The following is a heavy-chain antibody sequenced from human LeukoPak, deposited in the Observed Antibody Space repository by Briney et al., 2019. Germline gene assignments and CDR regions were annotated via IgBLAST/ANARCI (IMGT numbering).Heavy chain of an antibody. Sequence: SETLSLTCTDSGGSLTNYYWTWLRQPPGKGLEWIGYIDYSGRANYSPSLKSRVTISLDTSNNQFSLKFNSVTAADTAVYYCARALATMFFDYWGQGTLVTVST. CDR1: GGSLTNYY. CDR2: IDYSGRA. D-gene: IGHD5-12*01. V-gene: IGHV4-59*01. CDR3: ARALATMFFDY. J-gene: IGHJ4*02.